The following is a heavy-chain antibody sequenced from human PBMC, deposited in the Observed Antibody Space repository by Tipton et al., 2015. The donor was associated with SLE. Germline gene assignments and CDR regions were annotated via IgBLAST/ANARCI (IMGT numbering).Heavy chain of an antibody. J-gene: IGHJ3*02. CDR2: IYYSGST. CDR1: GGSINNYY. D-gene: IGHD3-16*01. Sequence: TLSLTCTVSGGSINNYYWGWIRQPPGKGLEWIGYIYYSGSTNYNPSLKSRVTISVDTSKNQFSLKLSSVTAADTAVYYCAREKGDASPNLVAFDIWGQGTMVTVSS. CDR3: AREKGDASPNLVAFDI. V-gene: IGHV4-59*01.